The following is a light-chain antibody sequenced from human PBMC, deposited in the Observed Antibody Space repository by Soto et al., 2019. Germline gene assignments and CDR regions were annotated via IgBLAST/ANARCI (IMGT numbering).Light chain of an antibody. CDR1: SSTIGGNT. CDR2: NDD. V-gene: IGLV1-44*01. J-gene: IGLJ2*01. CDR3: SSWDDILNVVV. Sequence: QSVLTQPPSASGTPGQRVTISCSGGSSTIGGNTVNWYQQLPGTAPKLLIYNDDERPSGVPDRFTGSKSGISSSLAISGLQSDDEADYYCSSWDDILNVVVFGGGTKVTVL.